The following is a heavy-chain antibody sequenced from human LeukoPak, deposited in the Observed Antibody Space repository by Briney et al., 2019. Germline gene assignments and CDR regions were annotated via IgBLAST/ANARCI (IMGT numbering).Heavy chain of an antibody. CDR1: GFTFSSYA. V-gene: IGHV3-23*01. J-gene: IGHJ4*02. CDR2: ISGSGSSA. Sequence: GGSLRLSCAASGFTFSSYAMSWVRLPPGKGLEWVSAISGSGSSAYYAESAKGRFTISRDNSKNTLYLQMNSLRAEDTAVYYCAKGGLGATEFDYWGQGTLVTVSS. D-gene: IGHD1-26*01. CDR3: AKGGLGATEFDY.